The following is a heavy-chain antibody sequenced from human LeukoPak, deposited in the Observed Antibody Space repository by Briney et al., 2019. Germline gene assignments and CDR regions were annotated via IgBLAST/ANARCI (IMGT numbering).Heavy chain of an antibody. V-gene: IGHV3-23*01. CDR3: ATEWLGTS. J-gene: IGHJ4*02. D-gene: IGHD3-22*01. CDR2: ISGSGGST. CDR1: GFTFSSYA. Sequence: TGGSLRLSCAASGFTFSSYAMSWVRQAPGRGLEWVSGISGSGGSTYYADSVKGRFTISRDNSKNTLDLQMNSLRAEDTAVYYCATEWLGTSWGQGTLVTVSS.